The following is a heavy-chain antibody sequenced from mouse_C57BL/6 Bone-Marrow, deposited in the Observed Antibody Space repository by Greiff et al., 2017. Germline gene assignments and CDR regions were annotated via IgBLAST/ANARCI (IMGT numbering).Heavy chain of an antibody. D-gene: IGHD2-2*01. CDR3: TTVEWLRRGYFDV. J-gene: IGHJ1*03. CDR2: IDPENGDT. V-gene: IGHV14-4*01. Sequence: EVQLQQYGAELVRPGASVKLSCTASGFNIKDDYMHWVKQRPEQGLEWIGWIDPENGDTEYASKFQGKATITADTSSNTAYLQLSSLTSEDTAVYYCTTVEWLRRGYFDVWGTGTTVTVSS. CDR1: GFNIKDDY.